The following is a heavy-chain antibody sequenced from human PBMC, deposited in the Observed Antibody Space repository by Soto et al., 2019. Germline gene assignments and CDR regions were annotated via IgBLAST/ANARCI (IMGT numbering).Heavy chain of an antibody. D-gene: IGHD2-15*01. CDR3: AKVRMVNYSVLAPFEV. J-gene: IGHJ3*01. Sequence: PVGSLRLSCAASGFTFSIDAMSWVRQAPGKGLEWVSSIGGVDETYYADSVRGRFTISRDNSKNTLFLQMNSLRAEDTAVYYCAKVRMVNYSVLAPFEVWGPVTVFTFS. CDR2: IGGVDET. CDR1: GFTFSIDA. V-gene: IGHV3-23*01.